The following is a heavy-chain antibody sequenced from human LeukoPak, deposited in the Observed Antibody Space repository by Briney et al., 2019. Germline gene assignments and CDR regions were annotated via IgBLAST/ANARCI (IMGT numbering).Heavy chain of an antibody. D-gene: IGHD2-2*01. CDR3: AKCRTGCQYNGLDV. CDR2: ISDSGDTM. J-gene: IGHJ6*02. V-gene: IGHV3-23*01. CDR1: GFAFNSCA. Sequence: GGSLRLSCAASGFAFNSCAMTWVRQSPGKGLEWVSVISDSGDTMLHADSVKGRFTISRDDSKNTLYLQMSSLRADDTAVYYCAKCRTGCQYNGLDVWGQGTTVTVSS.